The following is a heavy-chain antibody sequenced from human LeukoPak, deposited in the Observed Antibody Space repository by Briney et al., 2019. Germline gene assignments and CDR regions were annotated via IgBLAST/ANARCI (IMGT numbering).Heavy chain of an antibody. CDR2: IYYSGST. Sequence: SETLSLTCTVSGGSNSSGGYYWSWIRQHPGKGLEWIGYIYYSGSTYYNPSLKSRVTISVDTSKNQFSLKLSSVTAADTAVYYCARNIGAALNWFDPWGQGTLVTVSS. CDR1: GGSNSSGGYY. V-gene: IGHV4-31*03. D-gene: IGHD6-25*01. CDR3: ARNIGAALNWFDP. J-gene: IGHJ5*02.